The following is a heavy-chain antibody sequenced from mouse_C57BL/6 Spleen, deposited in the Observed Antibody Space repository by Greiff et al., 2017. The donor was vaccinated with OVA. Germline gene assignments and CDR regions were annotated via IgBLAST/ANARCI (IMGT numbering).Heavy chain of an antibody. CDR3: ARYYTGYAMDY. CDR1: GYTFTSYW. Sequence: QVQLQQSGAELVMPGASVKLSCKASGYTFTSYWMHWVKQRPGQGLEWIGEIDPSDSYTNYNQKFKGKSTLTVDKSSSTAYMQLSSLTSEDSAVYYCARYYTGYAMDYWGQGTSVTVSS. J-gene: IGHJ4*01. D-gene: IGHD2-12*01. CDR2: IDPSDSYT. V-gene: IGHV1-69*01.